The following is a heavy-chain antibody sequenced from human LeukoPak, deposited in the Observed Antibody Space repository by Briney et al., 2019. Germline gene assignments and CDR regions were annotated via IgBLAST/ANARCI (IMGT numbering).Heavy chain of an antibody. V-gene: IGHV4-59*01. CDR3: ARASYDFWSGYYPAIDY. D-gene: IGHD3-3*01. J-gene: IGHJ4*02. Sequence: SETLSLTCTVSGGSISSYYWSWIRQPPGKGLEWIGYIYYSGSTNYNPSLKCRVTISVDTSKNQFSLKLSSVTAADTAVYYCARASYDFWSGYYPAIDYWGQGTLVTVSS. CDR2: IYYSGST. CDR1: GGSISSYY.